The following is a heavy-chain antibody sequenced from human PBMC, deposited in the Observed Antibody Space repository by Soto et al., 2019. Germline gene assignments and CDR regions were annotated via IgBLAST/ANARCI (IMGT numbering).Heavy chain of an antibody. Sequence: EVQLLESGGGLAQPGGSLRLSCAVSGITFTNYAMGWVRQAPGKGLEWVSGISGNVGSTTHYADSVKGRFTISRGNSKNILFLQMNSLRAEDTAVYYCAKHRGFVAGPFDSWGQGTLVIVSS. V-gene: IGHV3-23*01. D-gene: IGHD6-19*01. CDR1: GITFTNYA. J-gene: IGHJ4*02. CDR3: AKHRGFVAGPFDS. CDR2: ISGNVGSTT.